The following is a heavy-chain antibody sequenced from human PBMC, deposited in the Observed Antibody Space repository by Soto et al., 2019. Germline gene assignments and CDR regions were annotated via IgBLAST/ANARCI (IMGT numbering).Heavy chain of an antibody. Sequence: QVQLQESGPGLVKPSETLSLTCTVSGGSISSYYWSWIRQPPGKGLEWIGYIHYSGSTKYNPSLKRRVTISVDTSKNQFSLKLSSVTASDTAVYYCARQDSSSWYWVYGMDVWGQGTTVTVSS. CDR1: GGSISSYY. D-gene: IGHD6-13*01. J-gene: IGHJ6*02. CDR3: ARQDSSSWYWVYGMDV. CDR2: IHYSGST. V-gene: IGHV4-59*08.